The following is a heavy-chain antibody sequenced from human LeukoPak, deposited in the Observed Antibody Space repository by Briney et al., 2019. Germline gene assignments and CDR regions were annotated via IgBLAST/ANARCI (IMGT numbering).Heavy chain of an antibody. D-gene: IGHD4-17*01. Sequence: GSLRLSCAASGFTFSSYAMSWVRQAPGKGLEWVSAISGSGGSTYYADSVKGRFTISRDNSKNTLYLQMNSLRAEDTAVYYCAPTPRYGDYVYFDYWGQGTLVTVSS. CDR1: GFTFSSYA. J-gene: IGHJ4*02. CDR2: ISGSGGST. V-gene: IGHV3-23*01. CDR3: APTPRYGDYVYFDY.